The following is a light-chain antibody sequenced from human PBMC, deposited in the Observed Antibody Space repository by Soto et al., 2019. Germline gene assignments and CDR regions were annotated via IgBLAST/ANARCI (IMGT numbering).Light chain of an antibody. CDR1: RDISNY. CDR2: GAS. J-gene: IGKJ4*01. V-gene: IGKV1-27*01. CDR3: QKYDTAPLT. Sequence: DIQMAQSPASLSASLGDRVSITCRASRDISNYLAWYQQKPGQVPRLLISGASTLHSGVPSRFSGSGSGTDFTLTITSLRPEDIATYFCQKYDTAPLTFGGGTKVDIK.